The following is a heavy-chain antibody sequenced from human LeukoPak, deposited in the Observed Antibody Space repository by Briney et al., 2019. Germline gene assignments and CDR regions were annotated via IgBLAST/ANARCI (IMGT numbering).Heavy chain of an antibody. CDR1: GFTFSSYT. J-gene: IGHJ4*02. V-gene: IGHV3-21*01. Sequence: GGSLRLSCAASGFTFSSYTMNWVRQAPGKGLEWVSSISSGNNYMYYADSVKGRFTISRDNAKNSLYLQMNSLRAEDTAVYYCARELMSSSSVLLPDYWGQGTLVTVSS. CDR2: ISSGNNYM. D-gene: IGHD6-6*01. CDR3: ARELMSSSSVLLPDY.